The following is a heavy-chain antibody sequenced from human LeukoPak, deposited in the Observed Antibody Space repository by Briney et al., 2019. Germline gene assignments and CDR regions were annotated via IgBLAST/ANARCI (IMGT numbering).Heavy chain of an antibody. V-gene: IGHV3-11*05. D-gene: IGHD5-18*01. J-gene: IGHJ5*02. Sequence: RGSLRLSCAAPGFTFTDFLMSWIRHAPGKGREWGAHISTTGTSTNYADSVKGRFTISRDNAKNSLYLQMNSLRAEDTAVYYCARGLGEDTAMGTGSYNWFDPWGQGTLVTVSS. CDR2: ISTTGTST. CDR1: GFTFTDFL. CDR3: ARGLGEDTAMGTGSYNWFDP.